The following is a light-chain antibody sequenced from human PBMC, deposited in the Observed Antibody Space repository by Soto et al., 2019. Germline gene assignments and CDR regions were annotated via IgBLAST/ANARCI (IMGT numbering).Light chain of an antibody. CDR3: CSYAGSYTLV. CDR2: DVS. CDR1: SSDPGGYNY. Sequence: QYALTQPRSVSGSPGQSVTISCTGTSSDPGGYNYVSWYQQHPGKAPKLMIYDVSKRPSGVPDRFSGSKSGNTASLTISGLQAEDEADYHCCSYAGSYTLVFGGGTKLTVL. J-gene: IGLJ2*01. V-gene: IGLV2-11*01.